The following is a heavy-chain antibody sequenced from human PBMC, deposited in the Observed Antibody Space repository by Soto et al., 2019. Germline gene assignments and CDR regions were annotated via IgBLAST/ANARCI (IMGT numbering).Heavy chain of an antibody. J-gene: IGHJ4*02. CDR1: GGSISSGGYY. CDR3: ARDALSRDSI. CDR2: ISYSGST. D-gene: IGHD3-22*01. Sequence: SETLSLTCTVSGGSISSGGYYWSWIRQHPGKGLEWIGYISYSGSTYYNPSLESRVTISVDTSKNQFSLKLSSVTAADTAVYYCARDALSRDSIWGQGTLVTVS. V-gene: IGHV4-31*03.